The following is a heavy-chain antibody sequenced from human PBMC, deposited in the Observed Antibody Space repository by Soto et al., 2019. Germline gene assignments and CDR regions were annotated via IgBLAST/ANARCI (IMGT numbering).Heavy chain of an antibody. Sequence: QVQLVQSGAEVKKPGSSVKVSCKASGGTFSSYTISWVRQAPGQGLEWMGRIIPILGIANYAQKFQGRVTITADKSTSTAYTELSSLRSEETAVYYCATRGEYSGYDDYLLGAFDLWGQGTMVTVSS. CDR1: GGTFSSYT. CDR3: ATRGEYSGYDDYLLGAFDL. CDR2: IIPILGIA. V-gene: IGHV1-69*02. J-gene: IGHJ3*01. D-gene: IGHD5-12*01.